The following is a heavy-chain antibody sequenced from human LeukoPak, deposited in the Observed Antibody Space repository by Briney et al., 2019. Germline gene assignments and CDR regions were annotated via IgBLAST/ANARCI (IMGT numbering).Heavy chain of an antibody. CDR1: GGTFSSYA. CDR2: IISILGIA. D-gene: IGHD3-10*01. CDR3: ARSMVRGVSDAFDI. V-gene: IGHV1-69*04. J-gene: IGHJ3*02. Sequence: ASVKVSCKASGGTFSSYAISWVRQAPGQGLEWMGRIISILGIANYAQKFQGRVTITADKSTSTAYMELSSLRSEDTAVYYCARSMVRGVSDAFDIWGQGTMVTVSS.